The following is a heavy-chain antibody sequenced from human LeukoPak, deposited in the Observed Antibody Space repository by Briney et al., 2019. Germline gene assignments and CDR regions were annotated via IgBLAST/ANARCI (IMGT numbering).Heavy chain of an antibody. CDR1: GYTFTSYG. CDR2: INPNSGGT. D-gene: IGHD1-26*01. CDR3: ARGHWENYFDY. J-gene: IGHJ4*02. V-gene: IGHV1-2*02. Sequence: ASVKVSCKASGYTFTSYGISWVRQAPGQGLEWMGWINPNSGGTNYAQKFQGRVTMTRDTSISTAYMELSRLRSDDTAVYYCARGHWENYFDYWGQGTLVTVSS.